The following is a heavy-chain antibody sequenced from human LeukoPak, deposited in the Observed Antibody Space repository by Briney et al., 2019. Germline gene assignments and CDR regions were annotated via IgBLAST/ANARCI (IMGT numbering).Heavy chain of an antibody. V-gene: IGHV4-59*08. D-gene: IGHD6-13*01. Sequence: SETLSLTCTVSGGSISSYYWSWIRQPPGKGLEWIGYIYYSGSTNYNPSLKSRVTISVDTSKNQFSLKLSSVTAADTAVYYCARGPYSSSWYEVGFDYWGQGTLVTVSS. CDR2: IYYSGST. CDR3: ARGPYSSSWYEVGFDY. J-gene: IGHJ4*02. CDR1: GGSISSYY.